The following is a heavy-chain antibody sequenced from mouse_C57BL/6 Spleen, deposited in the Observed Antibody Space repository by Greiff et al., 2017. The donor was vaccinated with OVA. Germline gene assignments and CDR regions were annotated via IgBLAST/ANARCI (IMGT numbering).Heavy chain of an antibody. CDR1: GYTFTSYW. CDR3: ARGRALYYDYAERGYFYH. D-gene: IGHD2-4*01. V-gene: IGHV1-53*01. CDR2: INPSNGGT. Sequence: QVQLQQPGTELVKPGASVKLSCKASGYTFTSYWMHWVKQRPGQGLEWIGNINPSNGGTNYNEKFKSKATLTVDKSSSTAYMQRSSLTSEDSAVYYCARGRALYYDYAERGYFYHCGQGTTLTVSS. J-gene: IGHJ2*01.